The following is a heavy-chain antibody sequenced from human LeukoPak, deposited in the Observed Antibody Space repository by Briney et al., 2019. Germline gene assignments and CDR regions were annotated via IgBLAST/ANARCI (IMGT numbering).Heavy chain of an antibody. CDR2: MNPNSGNT. Sequence: ASVKVSCKASGYTFTSYDINWVRQATGQGLEWMGWMNPNSGNTGYAQKFQGRVTITRNISISTAYMELSSLRSEDTAVYYCARGSRSSSGFYYYYYMDVWGKGTTVTVSS. D-gene: IGHD6-13*01. V-gene: IGHV1-8*03. CDR3: ARGSRSSSGFYYYYYMDV. CDR1: GYTFTSYD. J-gene: IGHJ6*03.